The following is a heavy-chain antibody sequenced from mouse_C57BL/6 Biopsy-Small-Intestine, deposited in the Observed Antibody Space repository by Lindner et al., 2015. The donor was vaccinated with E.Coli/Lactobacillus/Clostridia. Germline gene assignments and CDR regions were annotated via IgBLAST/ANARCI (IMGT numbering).Heavy chain of an antibody. CDR2: IRSKNNNYAT. CDR3: VRDYSNFFWYLDV. Sequence: SGGGLIQPKGSLKLSCAASGFSFNTYAMNWVRQAPGKGLEWVARIRSKNNNYATYYADSVKDRFTISRDDSQSMLYLQMNNLKTEDTAMYYCVRDYSNFFWYLDVWGTGTTVTVSS. V-gene: IGHV10-1*01. J-gene: IGHJ1*03. D-gene: IGHD2-5*01. CDR1: GFSFNTYA.